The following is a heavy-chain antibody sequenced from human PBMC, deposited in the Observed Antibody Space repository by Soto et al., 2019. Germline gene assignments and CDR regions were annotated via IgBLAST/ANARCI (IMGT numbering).Heavy chain of an antibody. J-gene: IGHJ5*02. CDR2: IHASEIT. V-gene: IGHV4-4*07. CDR1: SGSISTDY. D-gene: IGHD1-26*01. Sequence: SETLSLTCTVSSGSISTDYWSWIRQPAGKGLEWIGRIHASEITDYNPSLKSRVTMSVDTSTNLFSLNLTSVTAADTAVYYCARSWETSHDLWGQGTLVTVSS. CDR3: ARSWETSHDL.